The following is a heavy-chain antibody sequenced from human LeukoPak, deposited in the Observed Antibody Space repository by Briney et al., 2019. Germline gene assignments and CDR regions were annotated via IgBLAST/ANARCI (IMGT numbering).Heavy chain of an antibody. D-gene: IGHD2/OR15-2a*01. V-gene: IGHV4-39*01. CDR2: IYYSGST. CDR3: ARTRGSHISMAYLDY. Sequence: SETLSLTCTVSGGSISSSSYYWGWIRQPPGKGLEWIGSIYYSGSTYYNPSLKSRVTISVDTSKNQFSLKLSSVTAADTAVYYCARTRGSHISMAYLDYWGQGTLVTVSS. J-gene: IGHJ4*02. CDR1: GGSISSSSYY.